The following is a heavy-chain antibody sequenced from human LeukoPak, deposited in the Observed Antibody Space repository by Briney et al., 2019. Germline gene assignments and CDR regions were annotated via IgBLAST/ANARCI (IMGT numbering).Heavy chain of an antibody. CDR2: IKQDGSEK. CDR1: GFTFSSYC. CDR3: ARDGAPDAHCSSTTCAIR. Sequence: GRSLRLSCAASGFTFSSYCMNWVRQAPGKGLEWVANIKQDGSEKYYVDSVKGRFTISRDNAKNSLYLQMNSLRVEDTAVYYCARDGAPDAHCSSTTCAIRWGQGTLVTVSS. D-gene: IGHD2-2*01. V-gene: IGHV3-7*01. J-gene: IGHJ4*02.